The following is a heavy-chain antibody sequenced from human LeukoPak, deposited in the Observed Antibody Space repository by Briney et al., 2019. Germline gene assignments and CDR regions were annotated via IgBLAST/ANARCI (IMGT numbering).Heavy chain of an antibody. D-gene: IGHD3-10*01. Sequence: PGGSLRLSCAASGFTVSSNYMSWVRQAPGKGLEWVSVIYSGGSTYYADSVKGRFTISRDNSKNTLYLQMNSLGAEDTAVYYCACSVYGSGSYYDYWGQGTLVTVSS. CDR2: IYSGGST. CDR3: ACSVYGSGSYYDY. J-gene: IGHJ4*02. CDR1: GFTVSSNY. V-gene: IGHV3-66*02.